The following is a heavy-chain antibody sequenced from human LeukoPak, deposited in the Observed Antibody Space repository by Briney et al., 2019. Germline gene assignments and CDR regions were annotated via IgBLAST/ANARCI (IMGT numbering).Heavy chain of an antibody. CDR3: ARDFGILWFGESYYGMDV. CDR1: GFTFSSYS. V-gene: IGHV3-21*01. J-gene: IGHJ6*02. CDR2: ISSSSSYI. Sequence: GGSLRLSCAASGFTFSSYSMNWVRQAPGKGLEWVSSISSSSSYIYYADSVKGRFTISRDNAKNSLYLQMNSLRAEDTAVYYCARDFGILWFGESYYGMDVWGQGPRSPSP. D-gene: IGHD3-10*01.